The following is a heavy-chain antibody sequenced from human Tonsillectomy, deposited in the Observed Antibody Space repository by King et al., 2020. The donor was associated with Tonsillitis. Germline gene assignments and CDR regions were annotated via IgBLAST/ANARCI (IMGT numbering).Heavy chain of an antibody. D-gene: IGHD6-13*01. CDR2: INHSGST. Sequence: VQLQQWGAGLLKPSETLSLPCAVYGVSFSGYYWSWIRQPPGKGLEWIGEINHSGSTNYNPSLKSRVTISVDTSKNQFSLKLSSVTAADTAVYYCARNSGRPHGEQQLVLFDYWGQGTLVTVSS. CDR1: GVSFSGYY. CDR3: ARNSGRPHGEQQLVLFDY. V-gene: IGHV4-34*01. J-gene: IGHJ4*02.